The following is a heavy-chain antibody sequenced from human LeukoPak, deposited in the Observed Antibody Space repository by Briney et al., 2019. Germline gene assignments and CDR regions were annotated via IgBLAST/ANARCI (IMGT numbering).Heavy chain of an antibody. CDR3: AKAYCSSTSCYGYGMDV. CDR1: GFTFSSYA. V-gene: IGHV3-23*01. J-gene: IGHJ6*02. Sequence: GGSLRLSCAASGFTFSSYAMSWVRQAPGKGLEWVSAISGSGGSTYYADSVKGRFTISRDNSKNTLYLQMNSLRAEDTAVYYCAKAYCSSTSCYGYGMDVWGQGTTVAVSS. CDR2: ISGSGGST. D-gene: IGHD2-2*01.